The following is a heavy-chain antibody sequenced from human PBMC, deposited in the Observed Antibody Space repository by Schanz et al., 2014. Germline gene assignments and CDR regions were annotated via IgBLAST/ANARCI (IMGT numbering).Heavy chain of an antibody. Sequence: EVQLVESGGGLIQPGGSLRLSCAASGFGFSSYSMNWVRQAPGKGLEWVSYISGSGRTIYYADSMKGRFTVSRDNAENALYLQMNSLRAEDTGLYFCARGGSGSHYRLDYWGQGTLVTVSS. J-gene: IGHJ4*02. D-gene: IGHD1-26*01. CDR1: GFGFSSYS. CDR2: ISGSGRTI. CDR3: ARGGSGSHYRLDY. V-gene: IGHV3-48*01.